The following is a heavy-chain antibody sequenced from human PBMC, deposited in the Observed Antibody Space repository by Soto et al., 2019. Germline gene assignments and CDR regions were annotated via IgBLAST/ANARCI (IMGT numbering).Heavy chain of an antibody. J-gene: IGHJ6*02. D-gene: IGHD6-19*01. Sequence: QVDLVQSGAEVKKPGASVTISGKASGSAITRYYIHWVRQAPGRGLEWMGIINPGGGSASYAQKFQDSVTIDKDTSTGTVYMDLRSLRTEDTAVYYCARDTSGWSLNGLDVWGQGTTVNVSS. V-gene: IGHV1-46*01. CDR1: GSAITRYY. CDR2: INPGGGSA. CDR3: ARDTSGWSLNGLDV.